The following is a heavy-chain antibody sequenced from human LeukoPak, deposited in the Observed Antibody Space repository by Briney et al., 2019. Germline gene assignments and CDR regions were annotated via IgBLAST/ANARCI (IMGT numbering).Heavy chain of an antibody. D-gene: IGHD3-22*01. CDR2: ISGSGGST. J-gene: IGHJ3*02. CDR3: ARRRTYYDSSGYSSDAFDI. Sequence: GGSLRLSCAASGFTFSSYGMSWVRQAPGKGLEWVSAISGSGGSTYYADSVKGRFTISRDNAKNSLYLQVNSLRAEDTAVYYCARRRTYYDSSGYSSDAFDIWGQGTMVTVSS. V-gene: IGHV3-23*01. CDR1: GFTFSSYG.